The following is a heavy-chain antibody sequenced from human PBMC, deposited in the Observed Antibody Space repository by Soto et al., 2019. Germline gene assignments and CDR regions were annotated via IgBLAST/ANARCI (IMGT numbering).Heavy chain of an antibody. CDR3: ARDGMYSSGWYSYFDY. CDR1: GDSVSSNSAA. CDR2: TYYRSKWYN. V-gene: IGHV6-1*01. D-gene: IGHD6-19*01. Sequence: KQSQTLSLTCAISGDSVSSNSAAWNWIRQSPSRGLEWLGRTYYRSKWYNDYAVSVKSRITINPDTSKNQFSLQLNSVTPEDTAVYYCARDGMYSSGWYSYFDYWGQGTLVTVSS. J-gene: IGHJ4*02.